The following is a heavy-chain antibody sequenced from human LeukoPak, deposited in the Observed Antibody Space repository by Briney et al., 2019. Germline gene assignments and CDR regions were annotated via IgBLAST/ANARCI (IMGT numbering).Heavy chain of an antibody. V-gene: IGHV4-38-2*02. Sequence: SETLSLTCTVSGYSISSGYYWGWIRQPPGKGLEWIGNIYHSGSTYYNPSLKSRVTISVDTSKNQFSLKLSSVTAADTAVYYCARDPLRYFDWLYTNWGQGTLVTVSS. CDR3: ARDPLRYFDWLYTN. J-gene: IGHJ4*02. CDR2: IYHSGST. CDR1: GYSISSGYY. D-gene: IGHD3-9*01.